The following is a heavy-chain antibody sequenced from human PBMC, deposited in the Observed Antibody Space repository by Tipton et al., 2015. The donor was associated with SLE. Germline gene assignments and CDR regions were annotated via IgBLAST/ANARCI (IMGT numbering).Heavy chain of an antibody. CDR3: ARGAHGNTVSLFQY. CDR1: GFTFSSYG. J-gene: IGHJ4*02. D-gene: IGHD3-16*01. Sequence: SLRLSCAASGFTFSSYGMHWVRQAPGKGLEWVAFIRYDGSDKYYTDSVKGRFTISRDNSKNTLYLQMNSLRAEDTAVYYCARGAHGNTVSLFQYWGQGTLVTVSS. V-gene: IGHV3-30*02. CDR2: IRYDGSDK.